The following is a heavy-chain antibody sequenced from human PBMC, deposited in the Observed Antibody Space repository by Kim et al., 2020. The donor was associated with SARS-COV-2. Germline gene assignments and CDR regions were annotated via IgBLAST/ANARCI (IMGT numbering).Heavy chain of an antibody. CDR1: GYSFTSYW. J-gene: IGHJ5*02. CDR3: ARHWSYYYGSGSYYKGRNPGNWFDP. Sequence: GESLKISCKGSGYSFTSYWIGWVRQMPGKGLEWMGIIYPGDSDTRYSPSFQGQVTISADKSISTAYLQWSSLKASDTAMYYCARHWSYYYGSGSYYKGRNPGNWFDPWGQGTLVTVSS. V-gene: IGHV5-51*01. D-gene: IGHD3-10*01. CDR2: IYPGDSDT.